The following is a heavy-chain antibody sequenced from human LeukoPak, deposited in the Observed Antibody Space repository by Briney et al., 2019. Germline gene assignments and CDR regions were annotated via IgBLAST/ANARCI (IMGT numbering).Heavy chain of an antibody. Sequence: GESLKISCKGSGYSFTSYWIGWVRQMPGKVLGWLGIIYPGDSDTRYSPSFQGQVTISADKSISTAYLQWSSLKASDTAMYYCARQYSSSPDGIDYWGQGTLVTVSS. J-gene: IGHJ4*02. CDR2: IYPGDSDT. CDR1: GYSFTSYW. CDR3: ARQYSSSPDGIDY. V-gene: IGHV5-51*01. D-gene: IGHD6-6*01.